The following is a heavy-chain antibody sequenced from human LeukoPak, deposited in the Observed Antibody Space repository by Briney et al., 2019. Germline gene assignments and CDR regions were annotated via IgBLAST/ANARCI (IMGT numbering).Heavy chain of an antibody. D-gene: IGHD2-2*01. J-gene: IGHJ4*02. CDR2: IYHSGST. CDR3: ARSRGVWGSTSCYHDY. Sequence: SQTLSLTCTVSGGSISSGGYYWSWIRQPPGKGLEWIGYIYHSGSTYYNPSLKSRVTISVDRSKNQFSLKLSSVTAADTAVYYCARSRGVWGSTSCYHDYWGQGTLVTVSS. CDR1: GGSISSGGYY. V-gene: IGHV4-30-2*01.